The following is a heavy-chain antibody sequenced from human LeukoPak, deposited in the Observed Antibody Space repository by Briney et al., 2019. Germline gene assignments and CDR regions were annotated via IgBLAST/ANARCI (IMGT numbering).Heavy chain of an antibody. CDR2: FYHSGIT. V-gene: IGHV4-38-2*02. Sequence: PSETLSLTCTVSGYSISSGYFWGWIRQPPGKGLEWIGSFYHSGITYYNPSLKSRVTISVEMSKNQFSLKLSSVTAADTAVYYCARSPVLLWFGYYMDVWGKGTTVTISS. J-gene: IGHJ6*03. CDR1: GYSISSGYF. D-gene: IGHD3-10*01. CDR3: ARSPVLLWFGYYMDV.